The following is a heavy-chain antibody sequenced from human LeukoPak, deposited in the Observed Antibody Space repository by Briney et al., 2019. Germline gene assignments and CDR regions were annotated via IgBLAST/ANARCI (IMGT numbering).Heavy chain of an antibody. J-gene: IGHJ4*02. CDR1: GGSISSYY. D-gene: IGHD5-18*01. CDR3: ARHLNTAMVKAHFDY. V-gene: IGHV4-4*07. CDR2: IYTSGST. Sequence: PSETLSLTCTVSGGSISSYYWSWIRQPAGKGLEWIGRIYTSGSTNYNPSLKSRVTISVDSSKNQFSLKLSSVTAADTAVYYCARHLNTAMVKAHFDYWGQGTLVTVSS.